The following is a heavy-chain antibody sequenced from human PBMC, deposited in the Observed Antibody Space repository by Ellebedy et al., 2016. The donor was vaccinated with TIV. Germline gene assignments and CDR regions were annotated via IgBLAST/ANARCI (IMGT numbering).Heavy chain of an antibody. V-gene: IGHV3-7*03. CDR2: IKEDGSEK. D-gene: IGHD3-3*01. CDR3: VRGGTFGVG. J-gene: IGHJ4*02. CDR1: GFTFSSYW. Sequence: PGGSLRLSCAASGFTFSSYWMLWVRQAQGKGLEWVANIKEDGSEKYYVDSVKGRFTISRDNAKNSVYLQMNSLRGEDTAVYYCVRGGTFGVGWGQGTLVTVSS.